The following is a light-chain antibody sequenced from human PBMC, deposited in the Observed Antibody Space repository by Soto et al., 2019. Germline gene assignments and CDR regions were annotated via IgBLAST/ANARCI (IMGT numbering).Light chain of an antibody. J-gene: IGKJ4*01. CDR1: HNINKS. V-gene: IGKV1-33*01. Sequence: DIQMTQSPSSLSASVGDRVTITCQASHNINKSLNWCQQKPGKAPKLLISDSSTLQPGVPSRFSGGGSGTDFTFTIDSLQPEDIGTYYCQQFDLLPLTFGGGTKVQIK. CDR3: QQFDLLPLT. CDR2: DSS.